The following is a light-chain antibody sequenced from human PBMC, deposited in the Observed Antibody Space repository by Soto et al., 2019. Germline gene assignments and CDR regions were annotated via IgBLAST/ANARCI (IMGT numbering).Light chain of an antibody. CDR2: GVT. V-gene: IGLV2-14*01. CDR3: SSFTTSYFYV. CDR1: GSDIGAYNY. J-gene: IGLJ1*01. Sequence: QSALTQPASVSGSPGQSFTISCTGSGSDIGAYNYVSWYQQHPGKAPKLLIHGVTRRPSGVSSRFSASKSAYTASLTISGLQAEDEANYYCSSFTTSYFYVFGPGTKVTVL.